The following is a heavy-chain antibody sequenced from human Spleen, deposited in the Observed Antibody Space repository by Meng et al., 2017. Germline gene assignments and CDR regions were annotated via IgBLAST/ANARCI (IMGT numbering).Heavy chain of an antibody. D-gene: IGHD6-13*01. CDR3: ASPQIRYSSSWSQKSYYYYGMDV. CDR2: IKQDGSEK. V-gene: IGHV3-7*01. J-gene: IGHJ6*02. Sequence: GESLKISCAASGFTFSRYWMSWVRQAPGKGLEWVANIKQDGSEKYYVDSVKGRFTISRDNAKKSLYLQMNSLKAEDTAVYYCASPQIRYSSSWSQKSYYYYGMDVWGQGTTVTVSS. CDR1: GFTFSRYW.